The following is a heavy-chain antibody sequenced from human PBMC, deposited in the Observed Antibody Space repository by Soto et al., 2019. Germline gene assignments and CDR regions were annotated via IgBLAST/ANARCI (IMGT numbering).Heavy chain of an antibody. V-gene: IGHV4-59*08. CDR2: MYNSGST. CDR1: GGSISSYY. Sequence: SETLSLTCTVSGGSISSYYWTWIRQPPGKGLEWIGFMYNSGSTHYNPSLKSRVTISLDTSKNQFSLNLRSVTAADAAVYYCASMGYHYGSGSYPLDYWGQGTLVTVSS. D-gene: IGHD3-10*01. CDR3: ASMGYHYGSGSYPLDY. J-gene: IGHJ4*02.